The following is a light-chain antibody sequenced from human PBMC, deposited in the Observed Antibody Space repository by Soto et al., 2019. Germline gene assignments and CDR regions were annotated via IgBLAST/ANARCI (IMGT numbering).Light chain of an antibody. Sequence: EIVMTQSPATLSVSPGERATLSCGASQSISTNLAWYQHKPGQAPRLLIYGASTRATGIPARFSGSGSGTEFTLTINSLQSEDFALYYCQQYNNYITFGQGTRLEIK. J-gene: IGKJ5*01. V-gene: IGKV3-15*01. CDR2: GAS. CDR3: QQYNNYIT. CDR1: QSISTN.